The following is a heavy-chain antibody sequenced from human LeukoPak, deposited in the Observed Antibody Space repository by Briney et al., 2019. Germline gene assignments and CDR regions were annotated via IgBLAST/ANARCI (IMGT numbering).Heavy chain of an antibody. J-gene: IGHJ1*01. D-gene: IGHD3-22*01. Sequence: GASVKVSCKASGGTFSSYAISWVRQAPGQGLEGMGRIIPIFCTGNYAQKFQGRVTITTDESTSTAYMELSSLRSEDTAVYYCARDLLQSYDKVEYFQHWGQGTLVTVSS. CDR2: IIPIFCTG. CDR1: GGTFSSYA. CDR3: ARDLLQSYDKVEYFQH. V-gene: IGHV1-69*05.